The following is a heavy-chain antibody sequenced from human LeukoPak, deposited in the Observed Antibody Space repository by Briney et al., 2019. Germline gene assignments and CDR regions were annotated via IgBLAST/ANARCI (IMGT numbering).Heavy chain of an antibody. Sequence: ASVKVSCKVSGYTLTELSMHWVRQAPGQGLEWMGWISAYNGNTNYAQKLQGRVTMTTDTSTSTAYMELRSLRSDDTAVYYCARVFVSDYYDSSGFGPGDYWGQGTLVTVSS. D-gene: IGHD3-22*01. CDR2: ISAYNGNT. CDR3: ARVFVSDYYDSSGFGPGDY. V-gene: IGHV1-18*01. CDR1: GYTLTELS. J-gene: IGHJ4*02.